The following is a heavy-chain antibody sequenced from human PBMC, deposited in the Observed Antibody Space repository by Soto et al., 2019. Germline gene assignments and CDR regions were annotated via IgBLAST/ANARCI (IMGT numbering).Heavy chain of an antibody. CDR2: IYYSGST. J-gene: IGHJ5*02. V-gene: IGHV4-59*01. Sequence: SETLSLTCTVSGGSISSYYWSWIRQPPGKGLEWIGYIYYSGSTNYNPSLKSRVTISVDTSKNQFSLKLSSVTAADTAVYYCARYSSSWYNWFDPWGQGTLVTVSS. CDR1: GGSISSYY. CDR3: ARYSSSWYNWFDP. D-gene: IGHD6-13*01.